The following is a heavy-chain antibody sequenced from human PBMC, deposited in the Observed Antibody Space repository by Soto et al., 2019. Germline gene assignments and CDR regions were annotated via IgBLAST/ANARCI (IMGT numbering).Heavy chain of an antibody. V-gene: IGHV3-30*18. Sequence: QVQLVESGGGVVQPGRSLRLSCAASGFTFSSLGMHWVRQAPGKGLEWVAIISNDGSSTYYADSVKGRFTISRDNSKNPLDLQLNRLRTEDTAIYYCVKEIGDSNDYPLDYWGQGTRVTVSS. D-gene: IGHD3-16*01. J-gene: IGHJ4*02. CDR3: VKEIGDSNDYPLDY. CDR1: GFTFSSLG. CDR2: ISNDGSST.